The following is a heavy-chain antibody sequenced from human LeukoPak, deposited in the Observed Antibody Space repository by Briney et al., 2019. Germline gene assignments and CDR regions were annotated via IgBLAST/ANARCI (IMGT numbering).Heavy chain of an antibody. Sequence: GESLKISCKGSGYSFTSCWIGWVRQMPGKGLEWTGIIYPGDSDTRYSPSFQGQVTISADKSISTAYLQWSSLKASDTAMYYCARHVIPLGGAFDIWGQGTMVTVSS. V-gene: IGHV5-51*01. CDR2: IYPGDSDT. J-gene: IGHJ3*02. CDR1: GYSFTSCW. CDR3: ARHVIPLGGAFDI.